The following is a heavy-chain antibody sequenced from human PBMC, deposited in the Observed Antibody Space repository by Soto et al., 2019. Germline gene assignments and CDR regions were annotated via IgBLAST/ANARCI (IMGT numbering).Heavy chain of an antibody. V-gene: IGHV3-48*04. J-gene: IGHJ4*02. CDR3: ARVNYGDYGGVYDY. Sequence: PGGSLRLSCAAAGFIICTYTMNCVRQAPGKGLVWVAYIGTGGGPITYADSVRGRFTISRDNAKNTLYLQMNSLRAEDTAVYYCARVNYGDYGGVYDYWGQGTLVTVSS. CDR1: GFIICTYT. CDR2: IGTGGGPI. D-gene: IGHD4-17*01.